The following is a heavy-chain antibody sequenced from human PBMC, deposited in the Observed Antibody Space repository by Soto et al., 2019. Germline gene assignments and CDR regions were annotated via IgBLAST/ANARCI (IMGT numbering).Heavy chain of an antibody. J-gene: IGHJ6*02. CDR1: GGTFSSYA. CDR2: IIPIFGTA. Sequence: QVQLVQSGAEVKKPGSSVKVSCKASGGTFSSYALSWVRQDPGQGLEWMGGIIPIFGTANYAQRFQGRVTITADEATSTAYIELGILRSVATAVYYCVRDWLRYKLGGMDVLGQGTTVTVSS. D-gene: IGHD3-9*01. V-gene: IGHV1-69*01. CDR3: VRDWLRYKLGGMDV.